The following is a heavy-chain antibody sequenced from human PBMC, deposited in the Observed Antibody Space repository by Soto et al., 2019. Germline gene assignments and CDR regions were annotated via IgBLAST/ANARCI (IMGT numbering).Heavy chain of an antibody. D-gene: IGHD2-2*01. CDR1: GGSISSYY. V-gene: IGHV4-59*01. CDR2: IHYSGST. CDR3: ARARYQLLHPYYYGMDV. J-gene: IGHJ6*02. Sequence: QVQLQESGPGLVKPSETLSLTCTVSGGSISSYYWSWIRQSPGKGLEWIGYIHYSGSTKSNPSLKSRVTISVDTSSNQVSLKLSSVTAADSAVYFCARARYQLLHPYYYGMDVWGQGTTVTVSS.